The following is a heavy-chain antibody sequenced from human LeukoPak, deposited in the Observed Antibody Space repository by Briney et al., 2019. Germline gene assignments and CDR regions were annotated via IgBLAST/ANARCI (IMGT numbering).Heavy chain of an antibody. CDR1: GFTFSSYG. Sequence: PGGSLRLSCAASGFTFSSYGMHWVRQAPGKGLEWVAFIRYDGNNKYYADSVKGRFTISRDNPKNTLFLQMNSLRPEDTAVYYCAKVRESYSSSLYYLDYWGQGTLVAVSS. CDR3: AKVRESYSSSLYYLDY. V-gene: IGHV3-30*02. J-gene: IGHJ4*02. CDR2: IRYDGNNK. D-gene: IGHD6-6*01.